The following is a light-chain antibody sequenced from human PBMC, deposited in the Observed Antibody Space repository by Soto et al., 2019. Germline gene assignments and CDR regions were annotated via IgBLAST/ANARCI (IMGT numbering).Light chain of an antibody. Sequence: QMTQSPSSLSASVGARVTITCRASQNIRTYLNWYQLKPGKAPSLLIYGASTLQSGVPSRFSGSGSATDFTLTITSLQPEDFAPYYCQQSYTTPRTFGQGTKVEIK. CDR3: QQSYTTPRT. V-gene: IGKV1-39*01. J-gene: IGKJ1*01. CDR2: GAS. CDR1: QNIRTY.